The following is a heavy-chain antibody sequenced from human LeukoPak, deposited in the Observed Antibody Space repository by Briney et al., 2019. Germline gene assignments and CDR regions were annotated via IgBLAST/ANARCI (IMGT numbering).Heavy chain of an antibody. J-gene: IGHJ5*02. CDR3: ARGSHIKSSGWLPGWFDP. CDR1: GYTFTGYY. CDR2: INPNSGGT. Sequence: ASVKVSCKASGYTFTGYYMHWVRQAPGQGLEWMGWINPNSGGTNYAQKFQGRVTMTRDTSISTAYMELSRLRSDDTAVYYCARGSHIKSSGWLPGWFDPWGQGTLVTVSS. V-gene: IGHV1-2*02. D-gene: IGHD6-19*01.